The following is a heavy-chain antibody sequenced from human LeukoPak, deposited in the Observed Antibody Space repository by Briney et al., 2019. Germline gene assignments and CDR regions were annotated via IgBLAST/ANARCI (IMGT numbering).Heavy chain of an antibody. V-gene: IGHV3-48*03. CDR1: GFTFSSYA. Sequence: GGSLRLSCAASGFTFSSYAMNWVRQAPGKELEWVSYISSSGSTIYYADSVKGRFTVSRDNAKNSLYLQMNSLRAEDTAVYYCARGGKYCSSTSCYPLDAFDIWGQGTMVTVSS. CDR3: ARGGKYCSSTSCYPLDAFDI. D-gene: IGHD2-2*01. J-gene: IGHJ3*02. CDR2: ISSSGSTI.